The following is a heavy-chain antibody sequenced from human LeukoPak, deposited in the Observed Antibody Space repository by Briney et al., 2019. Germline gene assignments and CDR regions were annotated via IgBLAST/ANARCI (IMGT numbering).Heavy chain of an antibody. V-gene: IGHV4-34*01. CDR2: INHSGST. CDR3: ARVRGVSMSWFDP. J-gene: IGHJ5*02. CDR1: GGSFSGYY. Sequence: SETLSLTCAVYGGSFSGYYWSWIRQPPGKGLEWIWEINHSGSTNYNPSLKSRVTISVDTSKNQFSLKLSSVTAADTAVYYCARVRGVSMSWFDPGGQGTLVTVSS. D-gene: IGHD3-10*01.